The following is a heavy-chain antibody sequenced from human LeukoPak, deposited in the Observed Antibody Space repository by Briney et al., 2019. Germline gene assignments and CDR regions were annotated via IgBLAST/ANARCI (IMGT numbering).Heavy chain of an antibody. J-gene: IGHJ6*04. V-gene: IGHV3-48*04. Sequence: GGSLRLSCAASGFTFSSYWMSWVRQAPGKGLEWVSYISSSSSTIYYADSVKGRFTISRDNAKNSLYLQMNSLRAEDTAVYYCAELGITMIGGVWGKGTTVTISS. D-gene: IGHD3-10*02. CDR2: ISSSSSTI. CDR3: AELGITMIGGV. CDR1: GFTFSSYW.